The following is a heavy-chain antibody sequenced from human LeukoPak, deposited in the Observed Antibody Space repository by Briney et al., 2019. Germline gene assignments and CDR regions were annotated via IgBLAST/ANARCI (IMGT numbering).Heavy chain of an antibody. V-gene: IGHV4-39*07. J-gene: IGHJ6*03. CDR1: GGSISSSSYY. CDR3: ARGRRDMVRGVIITSRYYYYMDV. CDR2: IYYSGST. D-gene: IGHD3-10*01. Sequence: SETLSLTCTVSGGSISSSSYYWGWIRQPPGKGLEWIGSIYYSGSTYYNPSLKSRVTISVDTSKNQFSLKLSSVTAADTAVYYCARGRRDMVRGVIITSRYYYYMDVWGKGTTVTVSS.